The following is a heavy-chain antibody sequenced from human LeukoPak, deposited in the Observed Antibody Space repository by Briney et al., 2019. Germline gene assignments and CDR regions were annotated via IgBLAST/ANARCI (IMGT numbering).Heavy chain of an antibody. CDR1: GFTFSSYW. CDR3: ARDQNYYGSGSYAPYYYYGMDV. CDR2: INSDGSST. D-gene: IGHD3-10*01. Sequence: GGSLRLSCAASGFTFSSYWMHWVRHAPGKGLVWVSRINSDGSSTSYADSVEGRFTISRDNAKNTLYLQMNSLRAEDTAVYYCARDQNYYGSGSYAPYYYYGMDVWGKGTTVTVSS. J-gene: IGHJ6*04. V-gene: IGHV3-74*01.